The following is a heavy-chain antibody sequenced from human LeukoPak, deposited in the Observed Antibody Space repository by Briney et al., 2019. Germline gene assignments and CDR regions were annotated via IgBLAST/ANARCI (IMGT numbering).Heavy chain of an antibody. CDR2: ISAYNGNT. Sequence: GASVKVSCKASGYTFTSYGISWVRQAPGQGLEWMGWISAYNGNTNYAQRLQGRVTTATDTSTSTAYMELRSLTSDDMAVYYCASAPRGTVIPYELAAGPWGQGTLVTVSS. CDR3: ASAPRGTVIPYELAAGP. CDR1: GYTFTSYG. D-gene: IGHD1-1*01. V-gene: IGHV1-18*03. J-gene: IGHJ5*02.